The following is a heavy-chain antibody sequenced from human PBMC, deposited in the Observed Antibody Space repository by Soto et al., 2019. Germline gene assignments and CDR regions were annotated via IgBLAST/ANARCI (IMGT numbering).Heavy chain of an antibody. J-gene: IGHJ4*02. Sequence: EVQLVESGGGLVKPGGSLRLSCAASGFTFSSYSMNWVRKAPGKGLEWVSSISSSSSYIYYADSVKGRFTISRDNAKNSLYLQMNSLRAEDTAVYYCATMTTVTSDYWGQGTLVTVSS. D-gene: IGHD4-4*01. CDR3: ATMTTVTSDY. V-gene: IGHV3-21*01. CDR1: GFTFSSYS. CDR2: ISSSSSYI.